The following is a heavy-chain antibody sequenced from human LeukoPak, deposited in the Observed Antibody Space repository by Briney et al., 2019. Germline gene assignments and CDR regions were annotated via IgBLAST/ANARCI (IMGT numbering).Heavy chain of an antibody. V-gene: IGHV4-34*01. CDR3: ARRVEGYCSGGSCPRRGDAFDN. Sequence: SETLSLTCAVYGGSFSGYYWSWIRQPPGKGLEWIGEINHSGGTNYNLSLKSRVTISVDTSKNQFSLKLSSVTAADTAVYYCARRVEGYCSGGSCPRRGDAFDNWGQGTMVTVSS. CDR2: INHSGGT. J-gene: IGHJ3*02. D-gene: IGHD2-15*01. CDR1: GGSFSGYY.